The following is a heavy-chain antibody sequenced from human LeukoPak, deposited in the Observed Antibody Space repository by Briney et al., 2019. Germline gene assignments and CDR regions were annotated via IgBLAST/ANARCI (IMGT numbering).Heavy chain of an antibody. V-gene: IGHV1-18*01. CDR2: ISAYNGNT. CDR3: ARDSHSSGWYRYYYYYMDV. CDR1: GYTFTSYG. Sequence: GASVKVSCKASGYTFTSYGISWVRQAPGQGLEWMGWISAYNGNTNYAQKLQGRVTMTTDTSTSTAYMELRSLRSDDTAVYYCARDSHSSGWYRYYYYYMDVWGKGTTVTVSS. J-gene: IGHJ6*03. D-gene: IGHD6-19*01.